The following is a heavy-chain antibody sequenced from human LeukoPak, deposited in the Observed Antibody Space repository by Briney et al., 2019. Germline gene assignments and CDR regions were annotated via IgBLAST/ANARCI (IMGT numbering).Heavy chain of an antibody. J-gene: IGHJ4*02. CDR3: TRGADTSPFDY. D-gene: IGHD1-26*01. CDR1: GFTFSSYG. V-gene: IGHV3-72*01. CDR2: SGNKATSYTT. Sequence: GGSLRLSCAASGFTFSSYGMHWVRQAPGKGLEWVGRSGNKATSYTTEYAASVKGRFTISRDDSKNSLYLQMSSLRTEDTAVYYCTRGADTSPFDYWGQGTLVTVSS.